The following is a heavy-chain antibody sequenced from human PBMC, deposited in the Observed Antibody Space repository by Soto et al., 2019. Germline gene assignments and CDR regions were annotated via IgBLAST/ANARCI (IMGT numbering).Heavy chain of an antibody. CDR1: GFTFSSYA. Sequence: QVQLVESGGGVVQPGRSLRLSCAASGFTFSSYAMHWVRQAPGKGLEWVAVISYDGSNKYYADSVKGRFTISRDNSKNTMYLQMNGMRAEDTAVYYCARERGITIFGVVTGGYYGMDVWGQGTTVTVSS. CDR3: ARERGITIFGVVTGGYYGMDV. J-gene: IGHJ6*02. V-gene: IGHV3-30-3*01. D-gene: IGHD3-3*01. CDR2: ISYDGSNK.